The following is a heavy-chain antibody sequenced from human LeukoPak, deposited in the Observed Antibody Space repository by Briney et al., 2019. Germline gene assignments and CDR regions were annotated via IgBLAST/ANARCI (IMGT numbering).Heavy chain of an antibody. V-gene: IGHV4-30-4*08. D-gene: IGHD6-13*01. CDR2: IYYSGRT. CDR3: DRDLGYSSSFAY. Sequence: RSSETLSLTCTVSGGSISTGDYYWSWIRQPPGKGLEWIGYIYYSGRTYYNPSLKSRVTISVDTSKNQFSLNLSSVTAADTAVYYCDRDLGYSSSFAYWGQGTLVTVSS. CDR1: GGSISTGDYY. J-gene: IGHJ4*02.